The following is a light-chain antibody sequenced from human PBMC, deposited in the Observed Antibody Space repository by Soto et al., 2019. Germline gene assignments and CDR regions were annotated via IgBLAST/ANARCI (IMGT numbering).Light chain of an antibody. V-gene: IGLV2-14*01. J-gene: IGLJ1*01. Sequence: QSVLTQPPSASGSPGQSITISCTGTSSDVGGYNYVSWYQQHPGKAPKLMIYEVSNRPSGVSNRFSGSKSGNTASLTISGLQAEDEADYYCSSYTSSSFEVFGTGTKLTVL. CDR1: SSDVGGYNY. CDR2: EVS. CDR3: SSYTSSSFEV.